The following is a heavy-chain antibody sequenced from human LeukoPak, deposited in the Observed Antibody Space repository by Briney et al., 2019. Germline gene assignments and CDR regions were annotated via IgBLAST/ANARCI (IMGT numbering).Heavy chain of an antibody. Sequence: PSETLSLTCTVSGVSISSSYSYWGWIRQPPGMGLEWIGSIYYTGNTYYNASLRSQVSISIDTSKNQFSLKLTSVTAADTAVYYCARQSGSGLFILPGGQGTLVTVSS. CDR2: IYYTGNT. CDR1: GVSISSSYSY. D-gene: IGHD3/OR15-3a*01. J-gene: IGHJ4*02. V-gene: IGHV4-39*01. CDR3: ARQSGSGLFILP.